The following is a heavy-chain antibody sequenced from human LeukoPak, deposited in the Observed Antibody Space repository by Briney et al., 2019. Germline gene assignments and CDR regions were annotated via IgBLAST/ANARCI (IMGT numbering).Heavy chain of an antibody. J-gene: IGHJ6*03. CDR1: GGSFSGYY. V-gene: IGHV4-4*08. Sequence: SETLSLTCAVYGGSFSGYYWSWIRQPPGKGLEWIGRIYTSGSTNYNPSLKSRVTISVDTSKNQFSLKLSSVTAADTAVYYCARVSDGSGSYHQVWHGYYYYYYYMDVWGKGTTVTISS. D-gene: IGHD3-10*01. CDR2: IYTSGST. CDR3: ARVSDGSGSYHQVWHGYYYYYYYMDV.